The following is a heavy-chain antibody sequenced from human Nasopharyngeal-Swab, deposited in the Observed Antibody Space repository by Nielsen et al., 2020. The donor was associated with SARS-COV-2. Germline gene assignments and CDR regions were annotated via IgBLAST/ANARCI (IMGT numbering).Heavy chain of an antibody. Sequence: GESLKISCAASGFTFSNFAMSWVRQAPGKGLAWVSVISGDSDSTYYTDSVKGRFTISRDNSKNTLYLQMNSLRAEDTAVYYCATSYYYDSSGPMGVLDYWGQGTLVTVSS. J-gene: IGHJ4*02. CDR2: ISGDSDST. D-gene: IGHD3-22*01. V-gene: IGHV3-23*01. CDR1: GFTFSNFA. CDR3: ATSYYYDSSGPMGVLDY.